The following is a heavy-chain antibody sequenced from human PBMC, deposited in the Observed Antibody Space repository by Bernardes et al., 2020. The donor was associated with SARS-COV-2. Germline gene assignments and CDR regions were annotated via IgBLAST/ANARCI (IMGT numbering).Heavy chain of an antibody. Sequence: SGPTLVKPTQTLTLTCTFSGFSLSTSGMCVSWIRQPPGKALEWLARIDWDDDKYYSTSLKTRLTISKDTSKNQVVLTMTNMDPVDTATYYCARIKTTEYYYGMDVWGQGTTVTVSS. CDR3: ARIKTTEYYYGMDV. V-gene: IGHV2-70*11. D-gene: IGHD4-17*01. CDR1: GFSLSTSGMC. CDR2: IDWDDDK. J-gene: IGHJ6*02.